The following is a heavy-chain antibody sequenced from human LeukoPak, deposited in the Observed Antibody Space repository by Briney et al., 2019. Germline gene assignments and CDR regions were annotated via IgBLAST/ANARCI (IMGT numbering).Heavy chain of an antibody. Sequence: PSETLSLTCTVSGGSISSSYRSWIRQPPGKGLEWIGEINHSGSTNYNPSLKSRVTISVDTSKNQFSLKLSSVTAADTAVYYCAIGIAAAGPFDYWGQGTLVTVSS. CDR2: INHSGST. J-gene: IGHJ4*02. D-gene: IGHD6-13*01. CDR1: GGSISSSY. V-gene: IGHV4-34*01. CDR3: AIGIAAAGPFDY.